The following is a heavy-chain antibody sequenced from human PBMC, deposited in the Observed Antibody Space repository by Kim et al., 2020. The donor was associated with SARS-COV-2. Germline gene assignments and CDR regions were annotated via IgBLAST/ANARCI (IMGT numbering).Heavy chain of an antibody. J-gene: IGHJ6*02. CDR3: AKGVLWFGGYYYGMDV. CDR1: GFTFDDYA. D-gene: IGHD3-10*01. Sequence: GGSLRLSCAASGFTFDDYAMHWVRQAPGKGLEWVSLIRGDGGSTYYADSVKGRFTISRDNSKNSLYLQMNSLRTEDTALYYCAKGVLWFGGYYYGMDVWGQGTTVTVSS. V-gene: IGHV3-43*02. CDR2: IRGDGGST.